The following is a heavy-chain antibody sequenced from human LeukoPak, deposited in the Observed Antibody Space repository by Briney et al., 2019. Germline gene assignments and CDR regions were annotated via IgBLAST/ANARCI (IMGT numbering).Heavy chain of an antibody. CDR3: TTDLQTYYYYMDV. V-gene: IGHV3-48*03. D-gene: IGHD4-11*01. J-gene: IGHJ6*03. Sequence: GGSLRLSCAASGFTFSSYEMNWVRQAPGKGLEWVSYISSSGSTIYYADSVKGRFTISRDNAKNSLYLQMNSLKTEDTAVYYCTTDLQTYYYYMDVWGKGTTVTVSS. CDR1: GFTFSSYE. CDR2: ISSSGSTI.